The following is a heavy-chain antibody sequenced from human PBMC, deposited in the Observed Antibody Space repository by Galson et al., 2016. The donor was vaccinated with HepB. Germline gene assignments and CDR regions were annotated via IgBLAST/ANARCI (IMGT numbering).Heavy chain of an antibody. CDR2: IYYSGGT. Sequence: TLFLTCTVSGGSISSRGYYWSWIRQHPGKGLEWNGYIYYSGGTYYNPSLQSRLTISLGTSKNHFSLKLDSVTAADTAVYYCAGYEVVSFDYWGQGTLVTVSS. CDR3: AGYEVVSFDY. V-gene: IGHV4-31*03. J-gene: IGHJ4*02. D-gene: IGHD2-15*01. CDR1: GGSISSRGYY.